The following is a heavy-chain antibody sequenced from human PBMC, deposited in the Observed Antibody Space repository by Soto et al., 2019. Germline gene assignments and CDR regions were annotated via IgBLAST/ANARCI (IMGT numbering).Heavy chain of an antibody. J-gene: IGHJ2*01. Sequence: QVQLQQWGAGPLRPLETLSLTCGVSGGSFSGYYWAWIHQSPGKGLEWLGEINDRGSINYNPSLKSRVCSSVGTSKNPCSRTRRSVTAAATAVYYCARESHDISTVPRCVWEFDLWGRGTMVIVSS. D-gene: IGHD3-9*01. CDR1: GGSFSGYY. V-gene: IGHV4-34*01. CDR3: ARESHDISTVPRCVWEFDL. CDR2: INDRGSI.